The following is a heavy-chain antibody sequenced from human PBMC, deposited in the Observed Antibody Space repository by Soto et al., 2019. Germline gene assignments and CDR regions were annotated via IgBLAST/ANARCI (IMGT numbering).Heavy chain of an antibody. CDR2: FTGVIGTT. J-gene: IGHJ4*02. D-gene: IGHD5-12*01. V-gene: IGHV3-23*01. CDR1: GFTVSTYG. Sequence: EVQLLESGGGLVQPGGSLRLSCAASGFTVSTYGVTWVRQAPGKGLEWVSGFTGVIGTTHYADSVKGRFTITRDNSNNTVYLQMNSLRVEDTAVYYCARCNGYGDYWGRGTLVTVSS. CDR3: ARCNGYGDY.